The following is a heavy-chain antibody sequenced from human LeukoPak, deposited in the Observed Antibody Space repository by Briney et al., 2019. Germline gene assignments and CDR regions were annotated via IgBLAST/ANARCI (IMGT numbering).Heavy chain of an antibody. CDR2: INHSGST. D-gene: IGHD3-3*01. V-gene: IGHV4-34*01. CDR3: ARGVFHYDFWSGYDYGMDV. Sequence: SSETLSLTCAVYGGSFSGYYWSWIRQPPGKGLEWIGEINHSGSTNYNPSLKSRVTISVDTSKNQFSLKLSSVTAADTAVYYCARGVFHYDFWSGYDYGMDVWGQGTTVTVSS. J-gene: IGHJ6*02. CDR1: GGSFSGYY.